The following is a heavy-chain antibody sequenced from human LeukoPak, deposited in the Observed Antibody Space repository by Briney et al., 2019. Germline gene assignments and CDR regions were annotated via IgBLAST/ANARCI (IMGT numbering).Heavy chain of an antibody. Sequence: SETLSLTCTVSGGSISSSSYYWGWIRQPPGKGLEWIGSIYYSGSTYYNPSLKSRVTISVDTSKNQFSLKLSSVTAADTAVYYCARRYFDFLPFDCWGQGTLVTVSS. D-gene: IGHD3-9*01. CDR3: ARRYFDFLPFDC. CDR2: IYYSGST. CDR1: GGSISSSSYY. J-gene: IGHJ4*02. V-gene: IGHV4-39*01.